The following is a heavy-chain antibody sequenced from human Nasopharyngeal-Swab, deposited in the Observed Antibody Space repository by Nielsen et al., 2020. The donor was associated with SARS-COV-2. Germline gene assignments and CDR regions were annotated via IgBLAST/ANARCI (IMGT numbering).Heavy chain of an antibody. Sequence: GGSLRLSCKGSGYSFTSYWIGWVRPMPGKGLEWMGIIYPGDSDTRNSPSFQGQVTISADKSISTAYLQWSSLKASDTAMYYCARRAMAYNFDYWGQGTLDTVSS. CDR1: GYSFTSYW. CDR3: ARRAMAYNFDY. J-gene: IGHJ4*02. CDR2: IYPGDSDT. V-gene: IGHV5-51*01. D-gene: IGHD5-18*01.